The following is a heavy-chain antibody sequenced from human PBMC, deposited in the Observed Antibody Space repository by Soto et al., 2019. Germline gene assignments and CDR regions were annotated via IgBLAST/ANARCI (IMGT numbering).Heavy chain of an antibody. D-gene: IGHD6-19*01. CDR3: ARDPVTPLAVADAESV. CDR1: GFTFSSYS. J-gene: IGHJ6*02. Sequence: PGGSLILSCAASGFTFSSYSMNWVLQAPGKGLEWVSSISSSSSYIYYADSVKGRFTISRGNAKNSLYLQMNSLRAEDTAVYYCARDPVTPLAVADAESVWGQGTTVTVSS. CDR2: ISSSSSYI. V-gene: IGHV3-21*01.